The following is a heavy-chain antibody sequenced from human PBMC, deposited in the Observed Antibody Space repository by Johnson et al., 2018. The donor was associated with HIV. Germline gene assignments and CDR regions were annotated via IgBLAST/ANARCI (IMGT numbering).Heavy chain of an antibody. CDR1: GFTFDDYA. V-gene: IGHV3-9*01. CDR3: AKATTWGEPPGI. D-gene: IGHD3-16*01. CDR2: ISWNSGSI. J-gene: IGHJ3*02. Sequence: LVESGGGLVQPGRSLRLSCAASGFTFDDYAMHWVRQAPGKGLEWVSGISWNSGSIGYADSVQGRFTISRDNAKNSLYLQMNSLRAEDTALYYCAKATTWGEPPGIWGQGTMVTVSS.